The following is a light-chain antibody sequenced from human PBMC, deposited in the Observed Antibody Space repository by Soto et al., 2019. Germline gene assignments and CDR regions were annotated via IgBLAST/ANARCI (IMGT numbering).Light chain of an antibody. CDR3: MQSLQPPIT. CDR1: QSLLHSDGKTY. CDR2: EVS. Sequence: DIVMTQTPVSLSVTPVQPASMSCESSQSLLHSDGKTYLFWYLQRPGQTPQPLISEVSNRFSGVPDRFSGSGSGTLFTLKISRVEADDVGFYYCMQSLQPPITFGQGTRLEIK. J-gene: IGKJ5*01. V-gene: IGKV2D-29*01.